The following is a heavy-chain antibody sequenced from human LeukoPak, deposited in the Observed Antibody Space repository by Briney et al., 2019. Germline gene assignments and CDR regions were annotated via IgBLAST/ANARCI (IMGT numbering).Heavy chain of an antibody. Sequence: SETLSLTCTVSGGSVSSGSHYWSWIRQPPGKGLEWIGYIYYSGTTKYNPSLKSRVTISVDTSKNQFSLKVNSVAAADTAVYYCARGQPQRYSSGWYVNWFDPWGQGTLVTVSS. CDR3: ARGQPQRYSSGWYVNWFDP. V-gene: IGHV4-61*01. D-gene: IGHD6-19*01. J-gene: IGHJ5*02. CDR2: IYYSGTT. CDR1: GGSVSSGSHY.